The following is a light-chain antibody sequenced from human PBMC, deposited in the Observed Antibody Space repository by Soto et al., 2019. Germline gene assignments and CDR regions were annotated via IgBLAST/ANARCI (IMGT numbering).Light chain of an antibody. J-gene: IGKJ1*01. V-gene: IGKV3-15*01. CDR1: QSISSN. Sequence: EIVLTQSPGTLSLYPGERATISCRASQSISSNLVWYQQKAGQAPRLLIDGASTRATGIPASFSGSGSGTEFTLTISSLQSEDFAVYYWQQYDNWPTFGQGTKV. CDR2: GAS. CDR3: QQYDNWPT.